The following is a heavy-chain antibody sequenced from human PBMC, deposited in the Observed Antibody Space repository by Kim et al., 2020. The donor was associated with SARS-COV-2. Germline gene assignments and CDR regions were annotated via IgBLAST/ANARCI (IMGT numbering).Heavy chain of an antibody. V-gene: IGHV3-21*01. CDR3: ASGRLIRLGELSLHPRTVDAFDI. D-gene: IGHD3-16*02. CDR2: ISSSSSYI. CDR1: GFTFSSYS. J-gene: IGHJ3*02. Sequence: GGSLRLSCAASGFTFSSYSMNWVRQAPGKGLEWVSSISSSSSYIYYADSVKGRFTISRDNAKNSLYLQMNSLRAEDTAVYYCASGRLIRLGELSLHPRTVDAFDIWGQGTMVTVSS.